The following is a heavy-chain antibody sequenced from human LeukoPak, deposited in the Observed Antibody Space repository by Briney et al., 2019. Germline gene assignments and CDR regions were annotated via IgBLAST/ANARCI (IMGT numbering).Heavy chain of an antibody. D-gene: IGHD1-26*01. V-gene: IGHV4-38-2*02. J-gene: IGHJ4*02. CDR2: VYHSGST. CDR1: GYSISSGYY. Sequence: SETLSLTCTVSGYSISSGYYWGWIRQPPGKGLEWIGSVYHSGSTYYSPSLKSRVTISVDTSKNQFSLKLSSVTAADTAVYYCARDLGGSQTYWGQGTLVTVSS. CDR3: ARDLGGSQTY.